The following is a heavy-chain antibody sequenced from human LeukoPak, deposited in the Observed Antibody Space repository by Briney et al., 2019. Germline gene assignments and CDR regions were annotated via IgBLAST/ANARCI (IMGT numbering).Heavy chain of an antibody. D-gene: IGHD5-18*01. Sequence: ASVKVSCKASGYTFTSHGISWVRQAPGQGLEWMGWISAYNGNTNYAQKLQGRVTMTTDTSTSTAYMELRSLRSDDTAVYYCARDLEDTAMAPYYYYGMDVWGQGTTVTVSS. J-gene: IGHJ6*02. CDR1: GYTFTSHG. CDR3: ARDLEDTAMAPYYYYGMDV. CDR2: ISAYNGNT. V-gene: IGHV1-18*01.